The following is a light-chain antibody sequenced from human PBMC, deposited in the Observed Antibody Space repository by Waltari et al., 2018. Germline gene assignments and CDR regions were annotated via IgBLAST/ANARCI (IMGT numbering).Light chain of an antibody. CDR3: SSYAVTATLL. V-gene: IGLV2-14*03. J-gene: IGLJ2*01. CDR2: DVK. Sequence: QSVLTQPASVSGSPGQSITISCPGTRGDVGVYDYVAWYQQQPGKAPKLMIYDVKNRPSGVSNRFSGSKSGDTASLTISGLQAEDEADYYCSSYAVTATLLFGGGTTLTVL. CDR1: RGDVGVYDY.